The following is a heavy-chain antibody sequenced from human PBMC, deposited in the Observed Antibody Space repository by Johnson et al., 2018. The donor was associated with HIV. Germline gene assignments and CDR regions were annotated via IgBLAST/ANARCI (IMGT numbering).Heavy chain of an antibody. V-gene: IGHV3-30*02. CDR2: IRYDGNNK. J-gene: IGHJ3*02. CDR3: VRRFYDSSAFDI. D-gene: IGHD3-22*01. CDR1: GITFSSSG. Sequence: QVQLVESGGGVVQPGGSLRLSCAASGITFSSSGMNWVRQAPGKGLEWVSFIRYDGNNKYYTDSVKGRFTISRDNSKNTLYLQMNSLRAEDTAVYYCVRRFYDSSAFDIWGQGTLVTVSS.